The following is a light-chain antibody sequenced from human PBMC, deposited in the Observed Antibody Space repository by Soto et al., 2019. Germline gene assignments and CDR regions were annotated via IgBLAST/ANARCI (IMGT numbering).Light chain of an antibody. Sequence: AIRMTQSPSSLSPSPGDRVTITCRASKDISSYLAWYQQKPGKAANLLIYVASTLQSGVPSRFSGSGSGTDFTLTISRLQSEDFATYYCQQYYEFPLNFGGGTKV. CDR2: VAS. CDR3: QQYYEFPLN. CDR1: KDISSY. J-gene: IGKJ4*01. V-gene: IGKV1-8*01.